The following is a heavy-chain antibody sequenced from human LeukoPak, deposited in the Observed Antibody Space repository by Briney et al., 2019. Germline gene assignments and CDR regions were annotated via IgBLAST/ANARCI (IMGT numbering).Heavy chain of an antibody. Sequence: SETLSLTCTVSGGSISSSSYYWGWIRQPPGKGLEWIGSIYYSGSTYYNPSLKSRVTISVDTSKNQFSLKLSSVTAADTAIYYCARETAAAGSFIAINDYWGQGTLVTVSS. V-gene: IGHV4-39*01. CDR1: GGSISSSSYY. CDR2: IYYSGST. J-gene: IGHJ4*02. CDR3: ARETAAAGSFIAINDY. D-gene: IGHD6-13*01.